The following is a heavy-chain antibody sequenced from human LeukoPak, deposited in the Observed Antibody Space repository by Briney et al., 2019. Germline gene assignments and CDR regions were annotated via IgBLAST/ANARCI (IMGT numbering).Heavy chain of an antibody. CDR1: GFTFSSYW. J-gene: IGHJ4*02. Sequence: GGSLRLSCAASGFTFSSYWMSWVRQAPGKGLEWVANIKQDGGEKYYVDSVKGRFTISRDNSKNTLYLQMNSLRAEDTAVYYCARESTTGTLDYWGQGTLVTVSS. V-gene: IGHV3-7*01. D-gene: IGHD1-1*01. CDR3: ARESTTGTLDY. CDR2: IKQDGGEK.